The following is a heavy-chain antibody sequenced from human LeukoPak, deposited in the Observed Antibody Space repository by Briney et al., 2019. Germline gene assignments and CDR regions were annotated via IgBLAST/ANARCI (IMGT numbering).Heavy chain of an antibody. V-gene: IGHV3-21*01. CDR2: IGGSGGDI. D-gene: IGHD5-12*01. CDR1: GFTFSSSA. Sequence: GGSLRLSCVASGFTFSSSAMSWVRQTPRKGLEWVSVIGGSGGDIYYADSVKGRFTISRDNAKNSLYLQMNSLRAEDTAVYYCARDRGIVATNWGQGTLVTVSS. CDR3: ARDRGIVATN. J-gene: IGHJ4*02.